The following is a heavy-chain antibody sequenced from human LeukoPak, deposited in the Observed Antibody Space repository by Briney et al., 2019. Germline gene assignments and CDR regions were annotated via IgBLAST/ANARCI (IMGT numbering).Heavy chain of an antibody. V-gene: IGHV3-15*01. D-gene: IGHD4-17*01. J-gene: IGHJ4*02. CDR3: TTEGVWTTVTTFDY. CDR1: GFPFSSNY. Sequence: PGGSLRPSCAASGFPFSSNYMSGVRRAPGKGLEGVGRIKSKTDGETKDYAAPVKGKFTISRDDSKNTLYLQMNSLKTEDTAVYYCTTEGVWTTVTTFDYWGQGTLVTVSS. CDR2: IKSKTDGETK.